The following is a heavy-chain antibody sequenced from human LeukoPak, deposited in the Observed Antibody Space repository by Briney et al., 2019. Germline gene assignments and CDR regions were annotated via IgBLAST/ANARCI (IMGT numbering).Heavy chain of an antibody. CDR2: IYYSGST. Sequence: PSETLSLTCTVSGGSISSGYWSWIRQPPGKGLEWIGYIYYSGSTNYNPSLKSRVTISVDTSKNQFSLKLSSVTAADTAVYYCARDGYAKGGYFDYWGQGTLVTVSS. J-gene: IGHJ4*02. CDR1: GGSISSGY. D-gene: IGHD5-12*01. V-gene: IGHV4-59*01. CDR3: ARDGYAKGGYFDY.